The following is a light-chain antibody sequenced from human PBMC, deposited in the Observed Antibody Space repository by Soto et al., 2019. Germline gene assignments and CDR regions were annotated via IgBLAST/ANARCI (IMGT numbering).Light chain of an antibody. CDR3: YSYTASDLWV. CDR1: NSDVGRYNF. J-gene: IGLJ3*02. CDR2: AVS. V-gene: IGLV2-11*01. Sequence: QSALTQPRSVSGSPGQSVTISCTGTNSDVGRYNFVSWYQQLPGKAPKLLISAVSQRPSGVPDRFSGSKSGNKASLTISGLQADDEDDYFCYSYTASDLWVFGGGTEVTVL.